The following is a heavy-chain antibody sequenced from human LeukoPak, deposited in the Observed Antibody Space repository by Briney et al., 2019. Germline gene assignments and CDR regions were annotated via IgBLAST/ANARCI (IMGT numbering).Heavy chain of an antibody. D-gene: IGHD3-10*01. J-gene: IGHJ4*02. Sequence: SQTLSLTCTVSGGSISSGDYYWSWICQPPGKGLEWIGYIYYSGSTCYNPSLKSRVTISVDTSKNQFSLKLSSVTAADTAVYYCASSQRITMVRGVSSLFDYWGQGTLVTVSS. CDR2: IYYSGST. CDR1: GGSISSGDYY. CDR3: ASSQRITMVRGVSSLFDY. V-gene: IGHV4-30-4*08.